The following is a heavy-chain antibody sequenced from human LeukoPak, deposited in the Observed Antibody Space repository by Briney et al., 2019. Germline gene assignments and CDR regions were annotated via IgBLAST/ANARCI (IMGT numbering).Heavy chain of an antibody. V-gene: IGHV4-61*01. Sequence: SETLSLTCTVSGVSVSSSSYYWSWIRQPPGKGLEWIGYIYYSGGTHYNPSLKTRVTISVDTSKNQFSLKLSSVAAADTAVYYRARLGYCRSGSRNSPFFDYWGEGTLVSVSS. CDR3: ARLGYCRSGSRNSPFFDY. CDR1: GVSVSSSSYY. J-gene: IGHJ4*02. D-gene: IGHD2-15*01. CDR2: IYYSGGT.